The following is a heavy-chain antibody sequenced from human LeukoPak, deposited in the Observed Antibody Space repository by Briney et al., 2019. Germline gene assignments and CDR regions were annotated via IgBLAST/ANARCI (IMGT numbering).Heavy chain of an antibody. V-gene: IGHV4-61*01. CDR2: IYYSGST. D-gene: IGHD3-22*01. CDR3: AIVEHMIVGY. J-gene: IGHJ4*02. CDR1: GGSVSSGSYY. Sequence: SETLSLTCTVSGGSVSSGSYYWSRIRQPPGKGLEWIGYIYYSGSTNYNPSLKSRVTISVDTSKNQFSLKLSSVTAADTAVYYCAIVEHMIVGYWGQGTLVTVSS.